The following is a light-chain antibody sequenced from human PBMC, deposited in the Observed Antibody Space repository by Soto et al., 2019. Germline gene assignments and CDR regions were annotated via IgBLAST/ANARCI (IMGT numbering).Light chain of an antibody. V-gene: IGKV3-20*01. CDR1: QSLTSGW. Sequence: EVVLTQSPGTLSLSPGERATLSCRASQSLTSGWLAWYQQKPGQAPRLLIHGASNRATGIPDRFGGSGSGTDFTLTISRLEPEDFAVYYCQQYHSSPRTFGQGTKVEIK. CDR3: QQYHSSPRT. CDR2: GAS. J-gene: IGKJ1*01.